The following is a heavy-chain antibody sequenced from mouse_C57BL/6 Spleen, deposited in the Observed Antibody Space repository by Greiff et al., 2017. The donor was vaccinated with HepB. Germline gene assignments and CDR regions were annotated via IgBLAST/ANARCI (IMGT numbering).Heavy chain of an antibody. CDR3: ARKGVPFTTEDYYAMDY. Sequence: VQLQQPGAELVMPGASVKLSCKASGYTFTSYWMHWVKQRPGQGLEWIGEIDPSDSYTNYNQKFKGKSTLTVDKSSSTAYMQLSSLTSEDSAVYYCARKGVPFTTEDYYAMDYWGQGTSVTVSS. CDR1: GYTFTSYW. J-gene: IGHJ4*01. V-gene: IGHV1-69*01. CDR2: IDPSDSYT. D-gene: IGHD1-1*01.